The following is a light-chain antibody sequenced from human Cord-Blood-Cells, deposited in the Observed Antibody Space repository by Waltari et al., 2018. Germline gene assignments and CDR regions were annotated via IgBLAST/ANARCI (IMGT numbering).Light chain of an antibody. V-gene: IGKV3-15*01. CDR2: GAS. J-gene: IGKJ1*01. Sequence: EIVMRQYPATLSVSLGARANLSCRGSQSVSSNLAWYQQQPGQAPRRLIYGASTRATGIPARCSCSGSVTEFTLTISSLQSEDFAVYYCQQYNNWPPWTFGQGTKVEIK. CDR3: QQYNNWPPWT. CDR1: QSVSSN.